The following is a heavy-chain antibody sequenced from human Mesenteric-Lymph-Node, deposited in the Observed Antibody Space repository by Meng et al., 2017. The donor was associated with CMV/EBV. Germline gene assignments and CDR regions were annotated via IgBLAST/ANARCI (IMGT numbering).Heavy chain of an antibody. J-gene: IGHJ5*02. CDR3: ARDRVLGSGFDP. CDR1: GGSISSGGYY. V-gene: IGHV4-31*03. D-gene: IGHD3-3*02. CDR2: IYYSGST. Sequence: CTVSGGSISSGGYYWSWIRQHPGKGLEWIGYIYYSGSTYYNPSLKSRVTISVDTSKNQFSLKLSSVTAADTAAYYCARDRVLGSGFDPWGQGTLVTVSS.